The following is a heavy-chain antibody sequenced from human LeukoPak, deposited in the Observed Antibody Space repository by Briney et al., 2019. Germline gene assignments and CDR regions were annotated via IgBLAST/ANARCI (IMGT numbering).Heavy chain of an antibody. J-gene: IGHJ4*02. V-gene: IGHV1-8*02. CDR2: MNPNSANA. CDR1: GYTFTSYG. CDR3: ARGARSSSGYTALYYFDY. D-gene: IGHD6-19*01. Sequence: ASVKVSCKASGYTFTSYGINWVRQATGQGLEWMGWMNPNSANAGYSQKFQDRVTMTRSTSISTAYMELSSLRSEDTAVYYCARGARSSSGYTALYYFDYWGQGTLVTVSS.